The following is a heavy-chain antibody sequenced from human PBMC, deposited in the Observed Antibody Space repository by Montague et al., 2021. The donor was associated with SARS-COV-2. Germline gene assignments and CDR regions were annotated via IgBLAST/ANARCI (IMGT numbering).Heavy chain of an antibody. Sequence: SETLSLTCTASGASISSSSYYWGWIRQPPGKGLEWIGSIYYSGSTYYNPSLKSRVTISVDTSKNQFSMKLSSVTAADTAVYYCASQTLGITIFGVVNGRWFDPWGQGTLVTVSS. J-gene: IGHJ5*02. CDR2: IYYSGST. V-gene: IGHV4-39*01. CDR1: GASISSSSYY. D-gene: IGHD3-3*01. CDR3: ASQTLGITIFGVVNGRWFDP.